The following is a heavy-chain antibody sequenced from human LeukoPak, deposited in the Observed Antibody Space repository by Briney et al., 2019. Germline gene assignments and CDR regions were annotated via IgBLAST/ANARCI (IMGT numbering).Heavy chain of an antibody. Sequence: GGTLRLSCAASGFIFSSYGMHWVRQAPDKGLEWVAFIRYDGSRKYYADSVKGRFTISRDNSKNTLYLQMNGLRAEDTAMYYCAKVSLNMVNDAFDIWGQGTMVSVSS. CDR3: AKVSLNMVNDAFDI. J-gene: IGHJ3*02. V-gene: IGHV3-30*02. CDR2: IRYDGSRK. D-gene: IGHD4/OR15-4a*01. CDR1: GFIFSSYG.